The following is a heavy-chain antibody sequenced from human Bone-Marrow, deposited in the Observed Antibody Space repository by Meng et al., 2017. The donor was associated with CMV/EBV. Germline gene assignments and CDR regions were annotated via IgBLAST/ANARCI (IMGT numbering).Heavy chain of an antibody. V-gene: IGHV4-31*03. CDR2: IYYTGST. D-gene: IGHD1-1*01. CDR3: ARASTRINGMDV. Sequence: QVQLQESGPGLVKPSQTLSLTCTVSGGSNNSGGYYWTWIRQHPGEGLEWVGYIYYTGSTYYNPSLKSRVTISVDTSKNQFSLKLSSVTAADTAVYYCARASTRINGMDVWGQGTTVTVSS. CDR1: GGSNNSGGYY. J-gene: IGHJ6*02.